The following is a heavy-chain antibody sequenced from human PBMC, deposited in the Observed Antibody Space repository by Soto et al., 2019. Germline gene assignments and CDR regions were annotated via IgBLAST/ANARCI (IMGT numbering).Heavy chain of an antibody. Sequence: ASVKVSCKXSGYTFTSYGISWVRQAPGQGLEWMGWISAYNGNTNYAQKLQGRVTMTTDTSTSTAYMELRSLRSDDTAVYYCARRPRGYSGYDPIDYWGQGTLVTSPQ. CDR3: ARRPRGYSGYDPIDY. CDR1: GYTFTSYG. D-gene: IGHD5-12*01. V-gene: IGHV1-18*01. J-gene: IGHJ4*02. CDR2: ISAYNGNT.